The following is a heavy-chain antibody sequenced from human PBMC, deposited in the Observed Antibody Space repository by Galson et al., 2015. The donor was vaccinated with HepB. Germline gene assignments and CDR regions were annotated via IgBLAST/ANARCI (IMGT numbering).Heavy chain of an antibody. V-gene: IGHV3-48*02. CDR2: MTSDMRTI. CDR3: ARSTRGAFDF. D-gene: IGHD3-10*01. J-gene: IGHJ3*01. Sequence: SLRLSCAASGFTFSVYSVNWVRQAPGKGLEWVSYMTSDMRTIHYADSVRGRFTISRDNDRSTVFLQLNSLRDEDTVVYYCARSTRGAFDFWGQGTTVTVSS. CDR1: GFTFSVYS.